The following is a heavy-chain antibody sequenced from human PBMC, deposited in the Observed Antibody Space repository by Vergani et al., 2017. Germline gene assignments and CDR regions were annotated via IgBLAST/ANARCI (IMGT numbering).Heavy chain of an antibody. V-gene: IGHV1-46*03. D-gene: IGHD3-9*01. J-gene: IGHJ4*02. CDR1: GYTFSNYY. CDR3: ARGDYGILTGYRY. CDR2: INPSGGHT. Sequence: QVQVVQSGAEVKKSGASVKVSCKPSGYTFSNYYMHWVRQAPGQGLEWMGIINPSGGHTNYAQKFQGRVTMTSDTSTSTVYMELSSLRSEDTAIYYCARGDYGILTGYRYWGQGTLVTVSA.